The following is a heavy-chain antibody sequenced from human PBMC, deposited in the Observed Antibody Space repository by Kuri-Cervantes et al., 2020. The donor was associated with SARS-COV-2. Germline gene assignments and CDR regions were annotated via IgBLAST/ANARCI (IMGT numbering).Heavy chain of an antibody. CDR3: AKACYYDSSGLGWFDP. J-gene: IGHJ5*02. CDR1: GFTFSNYG. Sequence: GESLKISCAASGFTFSNYGMNWVRQAPGRGLEWVSSISGSGGSTYYADSVKGRFTISRDNSKNTLYLHMNSLRAEDTAVYYCAKACYYDSSGLGWFDPWGQGTLVTVSS. V-gene: IGHV3-23*01. CDR2: ISGSGGST. D-gene: IGHD3-22*01.